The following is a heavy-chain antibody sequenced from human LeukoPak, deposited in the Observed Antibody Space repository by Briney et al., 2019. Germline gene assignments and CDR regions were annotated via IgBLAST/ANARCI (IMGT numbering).Heavy chain of an antibody. CDR3: ARYPSVAATGWGRWFDH. D-gene: IGHD6-13*01. V-gene: IGHV3-33*01. CDR1: GFTFSSYG. Sequence: GGSLRLSCAASGFTFSSYGMHWVRQAPGKGLEWVAVIWYDGSNKYYADSVKGRFTISRDNAKSSLYLQMNSLRDEDTAVYYCARYPSVAATGWGRWFDHWGQGTLVTVSS. CDR2: IWYDGSNK. J-gene: IGHJ5*02.